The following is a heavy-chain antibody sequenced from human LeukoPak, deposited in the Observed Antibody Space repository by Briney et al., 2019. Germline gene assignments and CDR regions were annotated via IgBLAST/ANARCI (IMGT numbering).Heavy chain of an antibody. CDR2: IYYSGST. Sequence: SETLSLTCTVSGCSISSHYWSWIRQPPGKGLEWIGYIYYSGSTNYNPSLKSRVTISVDTSKNQFSLKLSSVTAADTAVYYCARNIAAAFDYWGQGTLVTVSS. V-gene: IGHV4-59*11. J-gene: IGHJ4*02. CDR3: ARNIAAAFDY. D-gene: IGHD6-13*01. CDR1: GCSISSHY.